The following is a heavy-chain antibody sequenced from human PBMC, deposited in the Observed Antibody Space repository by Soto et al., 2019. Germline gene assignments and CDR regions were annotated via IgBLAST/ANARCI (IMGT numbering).Heavy chain of an antibody. CDR3: ARVGSSTVTTYWDY. CDR2: IYYSGST. J-gene: IGHJ4*02. Sequence: PSRPLSHPYTVFGGNIINHYWRWIRKHPGKGLEWIGYIYYSGSTNYNPSLKSRVTISVDTSKNQFSLKPSSVTAADTAVYFCARVGSSTVTTYWDYWGQGTLVTVSS. V-gene: IGHV4-59*11. CDR1: GGNIINHY. D-gene: IGHD4-17*01.